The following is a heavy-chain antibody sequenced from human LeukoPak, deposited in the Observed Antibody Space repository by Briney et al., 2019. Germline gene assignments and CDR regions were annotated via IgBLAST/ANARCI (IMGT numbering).Heavy chain of an antibody. CDR3: ASHSRVYCSSTSCYADHFDY. Sequence: ASVKVSCKASGYTFTSYYMHWVRQAPGQGLEWMGRIIPIFGTANYAQKFQGRVTITTDESTSTAYMELSSLRSEDTAVYYCASHSRVYCSSTSCYADHFDYWGQGTLVTVSS. D-gene: IGHD2-2*01. J-gene: IGHJ4*02. CDR2: IIPIFGTA. CDR1: GYTFTSYY. V-gene: IGHV1-69*05.